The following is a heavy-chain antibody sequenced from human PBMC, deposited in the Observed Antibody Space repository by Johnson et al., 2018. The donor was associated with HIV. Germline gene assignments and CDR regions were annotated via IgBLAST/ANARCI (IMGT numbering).Heavy chain of an antibody. D-gene: IGHD3-22*01. V-gene: IGHV3-20*04. CDR1: GFTFSSYA. CDR2: INWNGGST. CDR3: ARDLKSYYDSSGYFDAFDI. J-gene: IGHJ3*02. Sequence: VQLVESGGGLVQPGGSLRLSCAASGFTFSSYAMSWVRQAPGKGLEWVSGINWNGGSTGYADSVKGRFTISRDNAKNSLYLQMNSLRAEDTALYYCARDLKSYYDSSGYFDAFDIWGQGTMVTVSS.